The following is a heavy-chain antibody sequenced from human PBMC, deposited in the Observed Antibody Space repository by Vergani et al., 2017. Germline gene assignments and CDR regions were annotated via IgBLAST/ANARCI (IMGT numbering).Heavy chain of an antibody. D-gene: IGHD3-10*01. V-gene: IGHV4-59*01. J-gene: IGHJ6*03. CDR3: ATAMANCSYYDYMDV. CDR1: GGSISSYY. Sequence: QVQLQESGPGLVKPSETLSLTCTVSGGSISSYYWSWIRQPPGKGLEWIGYIYYSGSTNYNPSLKSRVTISVDTSKNQFSLKLSSVTAADTAVYYCATAMANCSYYDYMDVWGKGTTVTGSS. CDR2: IYYSGST.